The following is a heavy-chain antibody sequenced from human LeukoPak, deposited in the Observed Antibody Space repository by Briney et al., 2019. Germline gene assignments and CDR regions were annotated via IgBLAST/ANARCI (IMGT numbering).Heavy chain of an antibody. J-gene: IGHJ4*02. CDR2: ISWDGDNT. V-gene: IGHV3-43D*04. CDR3: ARDYTADSNGYFDY. Sequence: PGGPLRLSCAASGFTFDDKAMLWVRQGPGKGLEWVALISWDGDNTYYSDPVKGRFTISREKSKDTVYLQMNSLRVDDTALYFCARDYTADSNGYFDYWGQGTLVTVSS. D-gene: IGHD3-22*01. CDR1: GFTFDDKA.